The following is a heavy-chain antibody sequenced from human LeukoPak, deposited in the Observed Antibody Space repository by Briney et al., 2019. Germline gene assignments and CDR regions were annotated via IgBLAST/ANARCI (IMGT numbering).Heavy chain of an antibody. V-gene: IGHV1-2*06. D-gene: IGHD2-2*01. CDR2: INPNSGGT. CDR3: ARAWYCSSTSCYFWFDP. CDR1: GYTFTGYY. J-gene: IGHJ5*02. Sequence: ASVKVSCKAPGYTFTGYYMHWVRQAPGQGLEWMGRINPNSGGTNYAQKFQGRVTMTRDTSISTAYMELSRLRSDDTAVYYCARAWYCSSTSCYFWFDPWGQGTLVTVSS.